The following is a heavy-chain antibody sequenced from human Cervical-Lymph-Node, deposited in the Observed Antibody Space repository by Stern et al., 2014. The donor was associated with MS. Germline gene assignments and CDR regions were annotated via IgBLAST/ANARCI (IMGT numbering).Heavy chain of an antibody. Sequence: EVQLVESGGGVVRPGASLRLSCAASGFTFEDYGMRWVRQAPGQGLEWVAGINWNGGSTVYAGSVQGRFTISRDNAKNSLYLQMNSLRAEDTALYHCARAFCTGGVCYSFPFYGMDVWGQGTTVTVSS. CDR3: ARAFCTGGVCYSFPFYGMDV. J-gene: IGHJ6*02. CDR1: GFTFEDYG. D-gene: IGHD2-8*02. V-gene: IGHV3-20*01. CDR2: INWNGGST.